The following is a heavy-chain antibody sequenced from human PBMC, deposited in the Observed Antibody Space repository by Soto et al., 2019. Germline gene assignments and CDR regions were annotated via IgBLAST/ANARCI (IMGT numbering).Heavy chain of an antibody. Sequence: SETLSLTCTVSGGSIGDYYWSWIRQPPGKGLEWIGYIYYSGITDYNPSLKSRVTISVHTSENQFSLELISVTAADTAVYYCARESKWSGYFDYWGQGLLVTVSS. D-gene: IGHD3-3*01. CDR2: IYYSGIT. CDR3: ARESKWSGYFDY. J-gene: IGHJ4*02. CDR1: GGSIGDYY. V-gene: IGHV4-59*01.